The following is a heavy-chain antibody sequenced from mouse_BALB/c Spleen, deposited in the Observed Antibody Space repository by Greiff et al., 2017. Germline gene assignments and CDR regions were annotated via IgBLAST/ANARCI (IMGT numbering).Heavy chain of an antibody. CDR2: INPGSGGT. D-gene: IGHD1-1*01. V-gene: IGHV1-54*01. CDR3: ARSYYYGSSWSYFDY. Sequence: VQLQQSGAELVRPGTSVKVSCKASGYAFTNYLIEWVKQRPGQGLEWIGVINPGSGGTNYNEKFKGKATLTADKSSSTAYMQLSSLTSDDSAVYFCARSYYYGSSWSYFDYWGQGTTLTVSS. J-gene: IGHJ2*01. CDR1: GYAFTNYL.